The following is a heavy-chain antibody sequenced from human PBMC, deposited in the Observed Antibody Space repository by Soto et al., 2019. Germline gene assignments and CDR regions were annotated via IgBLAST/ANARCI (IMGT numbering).Heavy chain of an antibody. CDR1: GFSISDYA. Sequence: GGSLRLSCSVSGFSISDYAMHWVRQAPGKGLEYVSSISSAGVNTHYADSVKGRFTMSRDNSKNTLSLQMNSLRAEDTAVYYCASPRQDTAVVMIDYWGQGTLVTVSS. D-gene: IGHD5-18*01. CDR2: ISSAGVNT. CDR3: ASPRQDTAVVMIDY. J-gene: IGHJ4*02. V-gene: IGHV3-64*04.